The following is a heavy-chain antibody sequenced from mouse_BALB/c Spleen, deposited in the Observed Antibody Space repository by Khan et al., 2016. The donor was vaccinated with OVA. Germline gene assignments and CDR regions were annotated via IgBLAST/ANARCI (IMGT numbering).Heavy chain of an antibody. Sequence: EVELVESGGDLVKPGGSLKLSCAASGFTFSTYGMSWVRQTPDKRLEWVATISSGGHYTYYPDSVKRRFTISRDNAKSTLYLQMSSLKSEDTAIYYCARLAYYYNSEGFAYWGQGTLVTVSA. D-gene: IGHD1-1*01. V-gene: IGHV5-6*01. CDR2: ISSGGHYT. J-gene: IGHJ3*01. CDR1: GFTFSTYG. CDR3: ARLAYYYNSEGFAY.